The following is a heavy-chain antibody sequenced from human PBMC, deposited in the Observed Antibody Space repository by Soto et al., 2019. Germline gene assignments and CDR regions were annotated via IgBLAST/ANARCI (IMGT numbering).Heavy chain of an antibody. J-gene: IGHJ5*02. CDR2: IYYSGST. CDR1: RGSISSYY. Sequence: SETLSLTCTVSRGSISSYYWTWIRQPPGKGLEWIGFIYYSGSTNYNPSLKSRATISVDTSKKQFSLKMSSVTAADTAVYYCARGPVAGTSGWFDPWGQGTLVTISS. V-gene: IGHV4-59*01. D-gene: IGHD6-19*01. CDR3: ARGPVAGTSGWFDP.